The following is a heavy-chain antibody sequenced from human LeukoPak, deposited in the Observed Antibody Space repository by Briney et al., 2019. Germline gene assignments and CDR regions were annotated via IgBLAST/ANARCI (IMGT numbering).Heavy chain of an antibody. Sequence: GGSLRLSCAASGFTFSSYWMHWVRQAPGKGLMWVSRINSDGSSTSYADSVKGRFTISRDNAKNTLYLQMNSLRGEDTAVYYCARVRGYDTSDFDYWGQGTLVTVSS. CDR1: GFTFSSYW. CDR3: ARVRGYDTSDFDY. V-gene: IGHV3-74*01. D-gene: IGHD3-22*01. J-gene: IGHJ4*02. CDR2: INSDGSST.